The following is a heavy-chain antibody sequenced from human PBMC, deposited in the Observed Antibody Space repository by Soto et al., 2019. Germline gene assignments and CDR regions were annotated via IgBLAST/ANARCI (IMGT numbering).Heavy chain of an antibody. J-gene: IGHJ4*02. CDR2: ISGSGGST. V-gene: IGHV3-23*01. CDR3: AKHLAAASYFDY. Sequence: EVQLLESGGGLVQPGGSLRLSCAASGFTFSSYAMSWVRQAPGKGLEWVSAISGSGGSTYYADSVKGRFTISRDNSKNTLYLQMNSLRAEDTAVYCCAKHLAAASYFDYWGQGTLVTVSS. CDR1: GFTFSSYA. D-gene: IGHD6-13*01.